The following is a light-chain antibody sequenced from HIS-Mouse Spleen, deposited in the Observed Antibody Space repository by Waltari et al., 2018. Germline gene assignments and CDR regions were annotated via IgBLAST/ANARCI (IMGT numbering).Light chain of an antibody. V-gene: IGKV1-13*02. CDR1: QGISSA. J-gene: IGKJ4*01. CDR3: QQFNSYPLT. Sequence: AIQLTQSPSSLSASVGDRVTITCRASQGISSALPWYQQKPGKAPKLLIYDASSLESGVPSRFSGSGSGTDFTLTISSLQPEDFATYYCQQFNSYPLTFGGGTKVEIK. CDR2: DAS.